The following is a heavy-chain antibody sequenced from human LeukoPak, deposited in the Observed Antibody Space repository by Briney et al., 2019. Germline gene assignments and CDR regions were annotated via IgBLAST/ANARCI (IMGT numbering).Heavy chain of an antibody. D-gene: IGHD1-26*01. J-gene: IGHJ4*02. CDR1: GGSISRCDYY. CDR3: ARGFLVGATTSDY. V-gene: IGHV4-30-4*08. CDR2: SYYSRST. Sequence: SETLSLTCTVSGGSISRCDYYWSCIRQPPGKALEWVGYSYYSRSTYYKPSLKSRVTISVDKSKNQFSLKMSSVTAADTAVYYCARGFLVGATTSDYWGQGTLVTVSS.